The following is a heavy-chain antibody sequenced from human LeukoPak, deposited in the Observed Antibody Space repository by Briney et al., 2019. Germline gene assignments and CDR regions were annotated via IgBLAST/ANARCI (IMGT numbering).Heavy chain of an antibody. CDR1: GFSFSSYG. J-gene: IGHJ4*02. D-gene: IGHD4-17*01. CDR3: ARDLKQFTTDHFDY. V-gene: IGHV3-23*01. Sequence: PGGSLRLSCAASGFSFSSYGMSWVRQAPGKGLEWVSALSSSGGNTYYADSVKGRFTISRDNSKNTLYLQMNSLRAEDTAVYYCARDLKQFTTDHFDYWGQGTLVTVSS. CDR2: LSSSGGNT.